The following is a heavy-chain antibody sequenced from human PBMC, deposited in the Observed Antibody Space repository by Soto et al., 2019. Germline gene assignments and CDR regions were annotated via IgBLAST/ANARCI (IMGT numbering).Heavy chain of an antibody. J-gene: IGHJ4*02. D-gene: IGHD6-19*01. CDR3: ARIRASSGWYFDY. V-gene: IGHV2-70*01. Sequence: SGPTLVNPTQTLTLTCTFSGFSLSTSGMCVSWIRQPPEKALEWLAFIDWDDDKYYSTSLKTRLTISKDTSKNQVVLTMTNVDPVDTATYYCARIRASSGWYFDYWGQGTLVTVSS. CDR1: GFSLSTSGMC. CDR2: IDWDDDK.